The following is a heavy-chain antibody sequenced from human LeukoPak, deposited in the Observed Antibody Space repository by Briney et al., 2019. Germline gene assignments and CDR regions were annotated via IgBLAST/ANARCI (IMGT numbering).Heavy chain of an antibody. CDR3: ALATRPDPFDY. V-gene: IGHV4-39*07. Sequence: SETLSLTCTVSGGSISSSRYYWGWIRQPPGKSLEWIGSIYYSGSSYYNPSLKSRLTISVDTSKNRFSLKPNSVTAADTAVYYCALATRPDPFDYWGQGTLVTVSS. J-gene: IGHJ4*02. CDR1: GGSISSSRYY. D-gene: IGHD6-6*01. CDR2: IYYSGSS.